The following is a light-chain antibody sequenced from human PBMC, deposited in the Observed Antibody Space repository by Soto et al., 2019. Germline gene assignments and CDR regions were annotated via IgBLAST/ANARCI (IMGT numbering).Light chain of an antibody. CDR2: EDN. CDR1: SSDVGTYNL. J-gene: IGLJ1*01. CDR3: CSYATINTFV. Sequence: QSVLTQPASVSGSPGQSINISCTGTSSDVGTYNLVSWYQQHPGKAPKLLISEDNKRPSGISNRFSGSKSGNTASLSISGLQAEDEADYYCCSYATINTFVFGTGTKVTVL. V-gene: IGLV2-23*02.